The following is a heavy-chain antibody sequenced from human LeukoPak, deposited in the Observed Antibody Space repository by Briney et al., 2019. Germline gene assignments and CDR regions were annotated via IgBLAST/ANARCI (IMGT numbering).Heavy chain of an antibody. Sequence: GGSLRLSCAASGFTVSSNYMSWVRQAPGKGLEWVSVIYSGGSTYYADSVKGRFTISRDNSKNTLYLQMNSLRAEDTAVYYCARDRRITFGGVIVVWGQGNLVTVSS. CDR1: GFTVSSNY. J-gene: IGHJ4*02. CDR2: IYSGGST. V-gene: IGHV3-53*01. D-gene: IGHD3-16*02. CDR3: ARDRRITFGGVIVV.